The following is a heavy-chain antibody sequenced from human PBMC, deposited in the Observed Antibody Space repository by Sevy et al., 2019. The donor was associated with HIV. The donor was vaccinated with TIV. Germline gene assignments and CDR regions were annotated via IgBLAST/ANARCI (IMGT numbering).Heavy chain of an antibody. J-gene: IGHJ4*02. CDR1: GFTFTSYA. CDR2: ISGTHGTP. V-gene: IGHV3-23*01. Sequence: GGSLRLSCAASGFTFTSYAMSWVRQAPGKGLEWVSSISGTHGTPYYADSVKGRFTISRDNSKNTLYLQMSSLRAEDTAVYYCAKSEWGNIGFCTRSSSYPFDHWGQGTLVTVSS. D-gene: IGHD2-2*01. CDR3: AKSEWGNIGFCTRSSSYPFDH.